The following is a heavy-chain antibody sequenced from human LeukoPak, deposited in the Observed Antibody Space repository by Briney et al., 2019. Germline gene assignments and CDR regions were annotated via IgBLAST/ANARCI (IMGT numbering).Heavy chain of an antibody. CDR3: ARVRYCSGGSCYYFDY. J-gene: IGHJ4*02. CDR1: GYTFTSYG. D-gene: IGHD2-15*01. CDR2: ISAYNGNT. Sequence: VASVKVSCKASGYTFTSYGISWVRQAPGQGLEWMGWISAYNGNTSYAQKLQGRVTMTTDTSTSTAYMELRSLRSDDTAVYYCARVRYCSGGSCYYFDYWGQGTLVTVSS. V-gene: IGHV1-18*01.